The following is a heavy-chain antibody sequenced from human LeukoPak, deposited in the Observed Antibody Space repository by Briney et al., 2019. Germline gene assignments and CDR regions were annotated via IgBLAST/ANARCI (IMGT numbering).Heavy chain of an antibody. CDR1: GFTFSDYY. CDR2: ISSTSYYT. J-gene: IGHJ6*02. V-gene: IGHV3-11*06. Sequence: GGSLRLSCAASGFTFSDYYMSWIRQAPGKGLEWVSHISSTSYYTNYADSVKGRFTISRDNSKNTLYLQMGSLRAEDMAVYYCARSRAGTNYYYYGMDVWGQGTTVTVSS. CDR3: ARSRAGTNYYYYGMDV.